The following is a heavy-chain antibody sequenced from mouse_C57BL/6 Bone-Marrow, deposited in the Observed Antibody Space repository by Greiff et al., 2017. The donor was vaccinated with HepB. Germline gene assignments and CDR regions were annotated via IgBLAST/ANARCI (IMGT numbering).Heavy chain of an antibody. V-gene: IGHV1-5*01. CDR3: TRESLCFYYARDY. Sequence: SGTVLARPGASVKMSCKTSGYTFPSYWMHWVKQRPGQGLEWIGAIYPGNSDTSYNQKFKGKAKLTAVTSASTAYMELSSLTNEDSAVYYCTRESLCFYYARDYWGQGTSVTVSS. J-gene: IGHJ4*01. CDR1: GYTFPSYW. D-gene: IGHD6-5*01. CDR2: IYPGNSDT.